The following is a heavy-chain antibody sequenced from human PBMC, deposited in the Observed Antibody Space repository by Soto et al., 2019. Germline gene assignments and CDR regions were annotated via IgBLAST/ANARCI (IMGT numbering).Heavy chain of an antibody. V-gene: IGHV4-59*01. CDR3: VRRAYCGGDCYSFDI. CDR2: VYFTGNT. D-gene: IGHD2-21*02. J-gene: IGHJ3*02. Sequence: QVRLQESGPGLVKPSETLSLRCSVSGVSIMSFYWTWIRQPPGKGLEYIGFVYFTGNTNYNPSLKSRVSMSVDTSNTLFSLNLTSVTAADTAVYYCVRRAYCGGDCYSFDIWGQGTMVTVSS. CDR1: GVSIMSFY.